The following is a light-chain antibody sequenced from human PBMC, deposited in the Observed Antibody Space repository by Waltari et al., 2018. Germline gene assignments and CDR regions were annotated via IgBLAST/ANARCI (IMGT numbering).Light chain of an antibody. CDR2: AAS. CDR3: QNHERLPAT. V-gene: IGKV3-20*01. Sequence: LTQSPGTLSLSPGERATLPCRASQSIGTYLVWYQQKPGQAHRLLMYAASRRATGIPDRFSGSGSGTDFSLTISRLEPEDFAVYYCQNHERLPATFGQGTKVEIK. CDR1: QSIGTY. J-gene: IGKJ1*01.